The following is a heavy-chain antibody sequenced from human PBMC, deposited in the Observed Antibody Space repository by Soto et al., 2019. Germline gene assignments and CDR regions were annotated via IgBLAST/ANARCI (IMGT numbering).Heavy chain of an antibody. CDR1: GYTFTSYG. V-gene: IGHV1-18*01. CDR2: ISAHNGDT. CDR3: ARDWSRYYDSSGLMWFY. D-gene: IGHD3-22*01. J-gene: IGHJ4*02. Sequence: GASVKVSCKASGYTFTSYGISWVRQAPGQGLEWEGWISAHNGDTRYAQNLQGRITMTTDTFTNTAYMELTSLTSDDTAVYYCARDWSRYYDSSGLMWFYWGQGTLVTVSS.